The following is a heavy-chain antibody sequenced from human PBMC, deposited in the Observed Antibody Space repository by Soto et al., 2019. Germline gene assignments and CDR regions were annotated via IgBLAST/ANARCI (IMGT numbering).Heavy chain of an antibody. CDR1: GFTFSSYA. CDR2: ISYDGSNK. D-gene: IGHD3-16*01. CDR3: ARVSTRLRGAGFDY. J-gene: IGHJ4*02. Sequence: VQLVESGGGVVQPGRSLGLSCAASGFTFSSYAMHWVRQAPGKGLEWVAVISYDGSNKYYADSVKGRFTISRDNSKNTLYLQMNSLRAEDTAVYYCARVSTRLRGAGFDYWGQGTLVTVSS. V-gene: IGHV3-30-3*01.